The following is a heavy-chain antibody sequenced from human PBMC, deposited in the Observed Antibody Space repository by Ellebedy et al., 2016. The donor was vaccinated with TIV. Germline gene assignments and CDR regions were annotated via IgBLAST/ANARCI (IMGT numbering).Heavy chain of an antibody. CDR2: ISANNGNT. J-gene: IGHJ4*02. CDR1: GYTFTSYD. D-gene: IGHD6-19*01. V-gene: IGHV1-18*01. Sequence: AASVKVSCKASGYTFTSYDISWVRQAPGQGLEWMGWISANNGNTNYAQKLQGRVTMTTDTSTSTVYMELSSLRSEDTAVYYCARAGDKLGSRIPSGWWAFDYWGQGTLVTVSS. CDR3: ARAGDKLGSRIPSGWWAFDY.